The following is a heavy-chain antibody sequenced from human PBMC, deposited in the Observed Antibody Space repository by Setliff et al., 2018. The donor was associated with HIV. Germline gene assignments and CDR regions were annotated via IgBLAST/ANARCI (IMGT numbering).Heavy chain of an antibody. J-gene: IGHJ6*02. CDR1: GFTFSSYS. CDR3: ARDFRRYFDYYYCGMDV. D-gene: IGHD3-9*01. Sequence: PGGSLRPSCAASGFTFSSYSMNWVRQAPGKGLEWVSSISSSSSYIYYADSVKGRFTISRDNAKNSLYLQMNSLRAEDTAVYYCARDFRRYFDYYYCGMDVWGQGTTVTVSS. V-gene: IGHV3-21*01. CDR2: ISSSSSYI.